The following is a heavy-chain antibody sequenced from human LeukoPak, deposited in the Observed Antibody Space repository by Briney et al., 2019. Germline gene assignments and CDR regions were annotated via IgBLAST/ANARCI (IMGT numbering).Heavy chain of an antibody. Sequence: ASVKVSCKASGYTFTGYYMHWVRQAPGQGLEWMGWINPNSGGTNYAQKFQGRVTMTRDTSISTAYMELSRLRSDDTAVYYCASSLGYCSSTSCRTYYYYYMDVWGKGTTVTVSS. J-gene: IGHJ6*03. CDR1: GYTFTGYY. D-gene: IGHD2-2*01. V-gene: IGHV1-2*02. CDR3: ASSLGYCSSTSCRTYYYYYMDV. CDR2: INPNSGGT.